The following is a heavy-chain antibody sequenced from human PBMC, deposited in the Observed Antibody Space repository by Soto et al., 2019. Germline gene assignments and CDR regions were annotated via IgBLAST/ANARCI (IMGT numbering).Heavy chain of an antibody. Sequence: EVELLESGGGLVQPGGSLRLSCAASGFTFTSYAINWVRQAPGKGLEWVSGISGTGGGTYYADSVKGRFTISRDYSENTVYLQMNRLRPADTAVYYCANEEDGSCSDPFFDFWGRGTLVSASS. D-gene: IGHD6-19*01. CDR3: ANEEDGSCSDPFFDF. CDR1: GFTFTSYA. J-gene: IGHJ4*02. CDR2: ISGTGGGT. V-gene: IGHV3-23*01.